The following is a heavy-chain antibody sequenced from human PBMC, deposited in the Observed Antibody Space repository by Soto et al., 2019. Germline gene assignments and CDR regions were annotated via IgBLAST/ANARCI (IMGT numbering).Heavy chain of an antibody. D-gene: IGHD3-3*01. J-gene: IGHJ4*02. CDR3: ARDASPYDLWSGYSVWGLDY. V-gene: IGHV3-21*01. CDR1: GFTFSSYM. Sequence: EVQLVESGGGLVKPGGSLRLSCAASGFTFSSYMMNWVRHAPGKGLEWVSSISSSSNDKYYADSVKGRFTISRDNAKISLYLQMNSLRAEDTAVYYCARDASPYDLWSGYSVWGLDYWGQGTLVTVSS. CDR2: ISSSSNDK.